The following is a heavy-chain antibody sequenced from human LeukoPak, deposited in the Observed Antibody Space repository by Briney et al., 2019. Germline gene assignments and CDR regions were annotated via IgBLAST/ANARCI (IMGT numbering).Heavy chain of an antibody. J-gene: IGHJ5*02. Sequence: PGGSLRLSCAASGFTFSSYWMHWVRQAPGKGLVWVSRIHSDGSSTSYADSVRGRFTISRDDAKSTLYLQMNNLRAEDTAVYYCARPHSGYSFWFDPWGQGTLVTVSS. CDR3: ARPHSGYSFWFDP. CDR2: IHSDGSST. V-gene: IGHV3-74*01. D-gene: IGHD3-22*01. CDR1: GFTFSSYW.